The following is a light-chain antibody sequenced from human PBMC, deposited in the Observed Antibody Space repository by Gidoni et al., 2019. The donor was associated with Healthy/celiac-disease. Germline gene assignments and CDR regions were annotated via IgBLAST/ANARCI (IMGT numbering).Light chain of an antibody. CDR1: QSVSISY. CDR3: QQYGNSPRIT. Sequence: IALTQVPGTLSLSPGERATLSCRASQSVSISYLAWYQQKPGQAPRLLIYGASSRATGIPDRFSGSGCGTDFTLTISRLEPEDFAVYYCQQYGNSPRITFGHGTKVDIK. V-gene: IGKV3-20*01. J-gene: IGKJ3*01. CDR2: GAS.